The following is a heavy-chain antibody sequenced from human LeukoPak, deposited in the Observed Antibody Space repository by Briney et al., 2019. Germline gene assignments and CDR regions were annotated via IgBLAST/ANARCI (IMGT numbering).Heavy chain of an antibody. V-gene: IGHV1-2*02. CDR1: GYTFTRYY. D-gene: IGHD3-16*01. J-gene: IGHJ6*03. Sequence: ASVNVSCKASGYTFTRYYMHWVRQAPGQRLEWMGWINPNRGSTKYAQKLHDRATKHRDTPISTASMELTELRSDDTAVYFLPRDLAYPYYMDVWGKGTTVTISS. CDR2: INPNRGST. CDR3: PRDLAYPYYMDV.